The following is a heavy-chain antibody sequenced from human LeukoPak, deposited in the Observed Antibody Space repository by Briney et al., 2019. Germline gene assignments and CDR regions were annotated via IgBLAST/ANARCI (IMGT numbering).Heavy chain of an antibody. CDR2: MNPNSGNT. Sequence: EASVKVSCTASGYTFASYDINWVRQATGQGLEWMGWMNPNSGNTGYAQKFQGRVTMTRNTSISTAYMELSSLRSEDSAVYYCARGRRYSSGWALYYWGQGTLVTVSS. D-gene: IGHD6-19*01. CDR1: GYTFASYD. CDR3: ARGRRYSSGWALYY. J-gene: IGHJ4*02. V-gene: IGHV1-8*01.